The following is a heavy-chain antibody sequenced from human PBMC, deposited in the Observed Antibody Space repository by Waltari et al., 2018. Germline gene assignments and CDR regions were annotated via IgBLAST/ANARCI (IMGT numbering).Heavy chain of an antibody. D-gene: IGHD3-3*01. CDR2: INPNSGGT. J-gene: IGHJ4*02. V-gene: IGHV1-2*02. CDR1: GGRFNYYI. CDR3: ARGSVRDFGVVIPRSGFDY. Sequence: QVQLVQSGAEMKKPGSSVRISCTGSGGRFNYYILSWVRQAPGQGLEWMGWINPNSGGTNYAQKFQGRVTMTRDTSISTAYMELSRLRSDDTAVYYCARGSVRDFGVVIPRSGFDYWGQGTLVTVSS.